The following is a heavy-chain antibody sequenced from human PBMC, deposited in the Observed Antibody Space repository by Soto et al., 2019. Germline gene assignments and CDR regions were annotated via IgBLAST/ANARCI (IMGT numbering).Heavy chain of an antibody. D-gene: IGHD6-6*01. Sequence: GESLKISCKGSGYSFTSYWIGWVRQMPGKGLEWMGRIDPSDSYTNYSPSFQGHVTISADKSISTAYLQWSSLKASDTAMYYCASQVSSIADYYYYYYGMDVWGQGTTVTVSS. CDR1: GYSFTSYW. J-gene: IGHJ6*02. V-gene: IGHV5-10-1*01. CDR2: IDPSDSYT. CDR3: ASQVSSIADYYYYYYGMDV.